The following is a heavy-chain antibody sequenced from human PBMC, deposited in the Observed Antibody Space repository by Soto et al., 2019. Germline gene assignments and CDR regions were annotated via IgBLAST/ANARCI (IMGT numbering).Heavy chain of an antibody. Sequence: QVELQESGPGLVKPSGTLSLTCAVSGGSISSSYWWSWVRQPPGKGLEWIGEIYHSGSANYNPSLKSRATISVDTSEHQCSLKLSSVTAADKAVYYCARYIAASGPYYFDYWGQGTLVTVSS. J-gene: IGHJ4*02. CDR3: ARYIAASGPYYFDY. CDR1: GGSISSSYW. D-gene: IGHD6-13*01. V-gene: IGHV4-4*02. CDR2: IYHSGSA.